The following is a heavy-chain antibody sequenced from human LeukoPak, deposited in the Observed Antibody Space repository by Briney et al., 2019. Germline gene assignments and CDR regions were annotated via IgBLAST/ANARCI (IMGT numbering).Heavy chain of an antibody. CDR1: GFTFSSYG. Sequence: PGRSLRLSCAASGFTFSSYGMHWVRQAPGQGLEWVGGIIPIFGTADYALKFHGRVTITADKSTSTAYMELSSLRSEDTAVYYCARDPFYYDFSGSYASYDPRAENFQYWGQGTLVTVSS. V-gene: IGHV1-69*06. D-gene: IGHD3-22*01. CDR3: ARDPFYYDFSGSYASYDPRAENFQY. CDR2: IIPIFGTA. J-gene: IGHJ1*01.